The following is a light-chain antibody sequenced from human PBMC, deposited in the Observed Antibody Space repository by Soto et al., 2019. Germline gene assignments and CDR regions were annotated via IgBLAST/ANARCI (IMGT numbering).Light chain of an antibody. Sequence: QSALTQPASVSGSPGQSIIISCTGTSSDLDSFTSVSWYQQHPGKAPKLLIFEVSNRPSGISHRFSGSQSANTASLTISGLQAEDEADYYCSSFTTMRIRVFGGGTQLTVL. V-gene: IGLV2-14*01. J-gene: IGLJ3*02. CDR2: EVS. CDR3: SSFTTMRIRV. CDR1: SSDLDSFTS.